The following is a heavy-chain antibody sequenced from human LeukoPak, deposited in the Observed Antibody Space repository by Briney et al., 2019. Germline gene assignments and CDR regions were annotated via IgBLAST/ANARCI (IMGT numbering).Heavy chain of an antibody. Sequence: PSETLSLTCSVSGDTLLSGSHYWGWVRQSPGKGLEWIGSIYDGWSAYYNPSLKSRVSISVDTSKNPFSLKLTSATSADTAVYYCATQKWQRPAAFDIWGQGTRVAVSS. D-gene: IGHD5-24*01. CDR1: GDTLLSGSHY. V-gene: IGHV4-39*01. J-gene: IGHJ3*02. CDR3: ATQKWQRPAAFDI. CDR2: IYDGWSA.